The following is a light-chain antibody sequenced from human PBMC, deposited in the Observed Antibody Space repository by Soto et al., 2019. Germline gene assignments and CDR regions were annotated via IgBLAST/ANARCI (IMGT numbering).Light chain of an antibody. CDR3: QQYGNSPFT. Sequence: EIVLTQSPGTLSLPPGERATLSCRASQSVSSSYLVWYQQKAGQAPRLLIYGASTRATGIPDRFSGSGSGTDFTLTISRLEPEDFAVYYCQQYGNSPFTFGPGTKVDIK. CDR1: QSVSSSY. V-gene: IGKV3-20*01. CDR2: GAS. J-gene: IGKJ3*01.